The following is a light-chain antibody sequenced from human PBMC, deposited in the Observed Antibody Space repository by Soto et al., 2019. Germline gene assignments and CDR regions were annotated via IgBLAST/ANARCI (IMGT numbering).Light chain of an antibody. J-gene: IGLJ2*01. Sequence: QLVLTQPPSVSGAPGQRVTISCTGNSSNLGAGYDVHWYQQLPGAAPKLVIFGNRNRPSGVPERFSGSKSGNTASLTISGLQAEDEADYYCSSYTSSSTLVFGGGTKVTVL. CDR1: SSNLGAGYD. V-gene: IGLV1-40*01. CDR3: SSYTSSSTLV. CDR2: GNR.